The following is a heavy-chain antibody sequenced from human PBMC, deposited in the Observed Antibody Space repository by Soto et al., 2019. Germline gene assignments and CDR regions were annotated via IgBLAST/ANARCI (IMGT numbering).Heavy chain of an antibody. J-gene: IGHJ6*02. CDR3: AREGGSGSYSSYYYYGMDV. V-gene: IGHV1-46*01. CDR2: INPSGGST. CDR1: GYTFTSYY. Sequence: GASVKVSCKASGYTFTSYYMHWVRQAPGQGLEWMGIINPSGGSTSYAQKFQGRVTMTRDTSTSTVYMELSSLRSEDTAVYYCAREGGSGSYSSYYYYGMDVWGQGTTVTAP. D-gene: IGHD3-10*01.